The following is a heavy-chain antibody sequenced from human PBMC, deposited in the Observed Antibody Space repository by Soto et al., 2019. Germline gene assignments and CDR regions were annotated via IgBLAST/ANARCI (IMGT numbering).Heavy chain of an antibody. J-gene: IGHJ4*02. D-gene: IGHD3-10*01. CDR3: ARARGDFDY. CDR2: ISNTGFTI. Sequence: GGSLRLSCTASGFSLSDFEMNWVRQAPGKGLEWISYISNTGFTIFYGDSVRGRFTISRDNVKNSLYLQMNSLRVEDTAVYYCARARGDFDYWGQGTLVTVSS. CDR1: GFSLSDFE. V-gene: IGHV3-48*03.